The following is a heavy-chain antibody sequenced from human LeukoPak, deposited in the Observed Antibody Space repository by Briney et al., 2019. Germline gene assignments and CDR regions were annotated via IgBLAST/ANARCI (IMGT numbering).Heavy chain of an antibody. V-gene: IGHV4-59*01. J-gene: IGHJ5*02. CDR2: VFYTGYT. CDR1: GASITSSY. CDR3: ARDRDLWLGNLLALNWFDP. Sequence: SETLSLTCTVSGASITSSYWSWIRQPPGEGLEWIGYVFYTGYTTYNPSLGSRVTISIDTSKNQFYLQLKSVTAADTAVYFCARDRDLWLGNLLALNWFDPWGQGTLVTVSS. D-gene: IGHD3-3*02.